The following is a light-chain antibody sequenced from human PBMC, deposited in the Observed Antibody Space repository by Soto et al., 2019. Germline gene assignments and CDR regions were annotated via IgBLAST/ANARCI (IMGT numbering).Light chain of an antibody. CDR1: QSISTY. CDR2: SAS. J-gene: IGKJ5*01. Sequence: DIQMTQSPSSLSASVRDRVTITCRASQSISTYLNWYQQKPGKAPNLLIYSASNLQSGVPSRFSGSGSGTDFTLTISSLHPEDFAAYYCQQSYGTPITFGQGTRLEIK. V-gene: IGKV1-39*01. CDR3: QQSYGTPIT.